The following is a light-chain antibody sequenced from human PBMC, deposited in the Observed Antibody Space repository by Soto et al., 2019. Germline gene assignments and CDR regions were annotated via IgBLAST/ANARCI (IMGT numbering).Light chain of an antibody. V-gene: IGKV3-20*01. CDR1: QSVSSTF. CDR3: QQYGSSPLT. Sequence: DIVLTQSPGTLSLSPGERATLSCRASQSVSSTFFAWYQQKPGQAPRLLIYDASNRATGIPARFSGSGSGTDFTLTISRLEPEDFAVYYCQQYGSSPLTFGGGTKVDIK. J-gene: IGKJ4*01. CDR2: DAS.